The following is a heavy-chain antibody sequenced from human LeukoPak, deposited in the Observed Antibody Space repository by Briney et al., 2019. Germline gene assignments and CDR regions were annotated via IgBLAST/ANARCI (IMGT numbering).Heavy chain of an antibody. CDR2: IYYSGST. D-gene: IGHD6-19*01. V-gene: IGHV4-59*01. CDR1: GGSISSYY. CDR3: ARDVLYSSGWYDAFDI. Sequence: SETLSLTCTVSGGSISSYYWSWIRQPPGKGLEWIGYIYYSGSTNYNPSPKSRVTISVDTSKNQFSLKLSSVTAADTAVYYCARDVLYSSGWYDAFDIWGQGTMVTVSS. J-gene: IGHJ3*02.